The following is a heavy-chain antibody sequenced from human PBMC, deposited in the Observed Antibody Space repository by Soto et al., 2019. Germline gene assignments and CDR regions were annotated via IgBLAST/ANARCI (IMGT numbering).Heavy chain of an antibody. CDR3: AKDGSERELLGKLFDY. CDR1: GFTFSSYA. D-gene: IGHD1-26*01. J-gene: IGHJ4*02. Sequence: PGGSLRLSCAASGFTFSSYAMSWVRQAPGKGLEWVSAISGSGGSTYYADSVKGRFTISRDNSKNTLYLQMNSLRAEDTAVYYCAKDGSERELLGKLFDYWGQGTLVTVSS. CDR2: ISGSGGST. V-gene: IGHV3-23*01.